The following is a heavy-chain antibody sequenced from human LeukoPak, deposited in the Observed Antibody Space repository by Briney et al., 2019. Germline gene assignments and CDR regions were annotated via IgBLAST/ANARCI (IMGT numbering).Heavy chain of an antibody. D-gene: IGHD6-13*01. CDR3: ARDPGIGSSSWYGGIDY. Sequence: GASVKVSCKASGYTFTSYDINWVRQATGQGLEWMGWMNPNSGNTGYAQKFQGRVTMTRNTSISTAYMELSSLRSEDTAVYYCARDPGIGSSSWYGGIDYWGQGTLVTVSS. CDR1: GYTFTSYD. J-gene: IGHJ4*02. V-gene: IGHV1-8*01. CDR2: MNPNSGNT.